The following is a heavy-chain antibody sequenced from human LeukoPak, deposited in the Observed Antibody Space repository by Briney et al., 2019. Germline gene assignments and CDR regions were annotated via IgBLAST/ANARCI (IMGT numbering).Heavy chain of an antibody. D-gene: IGHD6-13*01. CDR1: GASIRNYY. V-gene: IGHV4-59*08. CDR3: ARRYSSSWYVGFFDP. Sequence: SETLSLTCAVSGASIRNYYWSWIRQSPGKGLEWVGYIYYSGSTNYNPSLESRVAMSVDTSKNQFSLRLSSVTAADTAIYYCARRYSSSWYVGFFDPWGQGTLVTVSS. CDR2: IYYSGST. J-gene: IGHJ5*02.